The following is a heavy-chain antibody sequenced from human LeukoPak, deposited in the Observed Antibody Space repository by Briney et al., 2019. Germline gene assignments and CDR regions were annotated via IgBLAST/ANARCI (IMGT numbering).Heavy chain of an antibody. CDR2: IYYSGST. D-gene: IGHD2-2*02. Sequence: SETLSLTCTVSGGSISSYYWSWIRQPPGKGLEWIGYIYYSGSTNYNPSLKSRVTISVDTSKNQFSLKLSSVTAADTAVYYCARGSVCSSTSCYTYYYYYMDVWGKGTTVTVSS. J-gene: IGHJ6*03. CDR3: ARGSVCSSTSCYTYYYYYMDV. CDR1: GGSISSYY. V-gene: IGHV4-59*01.